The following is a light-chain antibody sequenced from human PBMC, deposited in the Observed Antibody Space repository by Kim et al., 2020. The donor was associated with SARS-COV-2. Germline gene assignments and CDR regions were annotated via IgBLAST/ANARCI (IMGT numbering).Light chain of an antibody. CDR1: QSVSST. V-gene: IGKV3-15*01. CDR2: GAS. J-gene: IGKJ1*01. Sequence: VPPRESATLSCRASQSVSSTLAGYRKKPGQALRLLIYGASTRDTGIPARFSGSGSGTEFTLTTSSLQSEDFAVYYCQQYNNWPPTFVQGTKVDIK. CDR3: QQYNNWPPT.